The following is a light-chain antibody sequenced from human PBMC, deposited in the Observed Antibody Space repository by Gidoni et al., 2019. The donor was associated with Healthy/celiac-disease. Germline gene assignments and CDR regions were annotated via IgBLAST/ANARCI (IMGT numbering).Light chain of an antibody. CDR3: QQSYSTPLT. J-gene: IGKJ4*01. V-gene: IGKV1-39*01. CDR1: QIISSS. Sequence: DIQMTQSPSSLSASVGDRGNITCRASQIISSSFNWYQQKPGKATKLLIYAASSLQSGVPSRFSGSGSGTDFTLTISSLQPEDFATYYCQQSYSTPLTFGGGTKVEIK. CDR2: AAS.